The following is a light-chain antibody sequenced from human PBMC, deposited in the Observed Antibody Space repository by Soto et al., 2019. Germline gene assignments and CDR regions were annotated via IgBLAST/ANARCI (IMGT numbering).Light chain of an antibody. CDR3: QQYHSYWT. J-gene: IGKJ1*01. CDR2: AAS. CDR1: QSIRNW. V-gene: IGKV1-5*01. Sequence: DIQLTQSPSTLSASVGDSVTITCRASQSIRNWLAWYQQTTGKAPPPLIYAASSLKSGVPQRFSGSGSGTEFTLTISSLQTDDFSTYYCQQYHSYWTFGQGTKVDIK.